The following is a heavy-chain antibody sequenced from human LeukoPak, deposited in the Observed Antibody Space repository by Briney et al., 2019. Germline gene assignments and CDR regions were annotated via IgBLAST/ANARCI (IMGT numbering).Heavy chain of an antibody. D-gene: IGHD6-19*01. Sequence: GGSLRLPCAASGFTFSSYVMSWVRQAPGKGLEWVSSISNSGGNTYYADSVKGRFTISRDNSKNTLYLQMSSLRAEDTAVYYCAKVGAVAGTSAWGQGTLVTVSS. CDR3: AKVGAVAGTSA. CDR2: ISNSGGNT. V-gene: IGHV3-23*01. CDR1: GFTFSSYV. J-gene: IGHJ4*02.